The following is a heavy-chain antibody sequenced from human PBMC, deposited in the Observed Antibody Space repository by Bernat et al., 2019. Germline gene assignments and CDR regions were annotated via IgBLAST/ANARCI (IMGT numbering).Heavy chain of an antibody. CDR1: GFTVSTNY. D-gene: IGHD6-13*01. CDR3: ASRPPLASSTHRNSWPLDY. CDR2: IYSGST. Sequence: EVQLVESGGGLIQPGGSLRLSCAASGFTVSTNYMTWVRQAPGKGLEWVSVIYSGSTFYADSVEGRFTISRDKDMLYLQMNSLRAEETAVYYCASRPPLASSTHRNSWPLDYWGQGTLVTVSS. V-gene: IGHV3-53*01. J-gene: IGHJ4*02.